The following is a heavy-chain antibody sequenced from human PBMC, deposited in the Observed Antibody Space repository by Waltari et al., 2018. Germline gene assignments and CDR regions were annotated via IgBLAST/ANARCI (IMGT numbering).Heavy chain of an antibody. D-gene: IGHD6-13*01. V-gene: IGHV1-3*03. CDR1: GYTFTSYA. J-gene: IGHJ3*02. Sequence: QVQLVQSGAEVKKPGASVKVSCKASGYTFTSYAMHWVRQAPGQRLEWMGWINTGNGNTKYSQEFQGRVTITRDTSASTAYMELSSLRSEDMAVYYCTRAAAGPFDAFDIWGQGTMVTVSS. CDR3: TRAAAGPFDAFDI. CDR2: INTGNGNT.